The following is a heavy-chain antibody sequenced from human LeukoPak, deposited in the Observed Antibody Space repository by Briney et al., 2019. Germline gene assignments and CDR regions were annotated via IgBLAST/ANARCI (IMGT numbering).Heavy chain of an antibody. CDR2: IYYSGST. D-gene: IGHD3-3*01. CDR3: ARVGFWSGYYSWFDP. Sequence: SETLSLTCTVSGGSISRSSYYWGWIRQPPGKGLEWIGNIYYSGSTYYNPSLKSRVAISVDTSKNQFSLKLSSVAAADTAVYHCARVGFWSGYYSWFDPWGQGTLVTVSS. CDR1: GGSISRSSYY. V-gene: IGHV4-39*07. J-gene: IGHJ5*02.